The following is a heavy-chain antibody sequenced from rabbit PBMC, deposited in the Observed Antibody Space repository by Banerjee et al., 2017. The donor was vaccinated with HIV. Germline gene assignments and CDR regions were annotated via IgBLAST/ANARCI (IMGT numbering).Heavy chain of an antibody. Sequence: QLKETGGGLVQPGGSLTLSCKASGFDFSNCYMSWVRQAPGKGLEWIGIIYAGEGSTDYASWVNGRFTISSDNAQNTVDLQMNSLTAADTATYFCARDLGTGSRGFDLRGPGTLVTVS. D-gene: IGHD4-2*01. V-gene: IGHV1S7*01. CDR1: GFDFSNCY. J-gene: IGHJ3*01. CDR3: ARDLGTGSRGFDL. CDR2: IYAGEGST.